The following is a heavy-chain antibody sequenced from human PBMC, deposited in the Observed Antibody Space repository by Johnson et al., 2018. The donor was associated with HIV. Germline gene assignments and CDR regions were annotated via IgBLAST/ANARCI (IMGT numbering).Heavy chain of an antibody. D-gene: IGHD6-6*01. CDR2: IYSGGST. CDR3: AKEYSSSSRDLAN. Sequence: VHLVESGGGLIQPGGSLRLSCAASRFTVSSNYMNWVRQAPGKGLEWVSVIYSGGSTYYADSVKGRFTISRDNSKNTLYLQMNSLRAEDTAVYYCAKEYSSSSRDLANWGQGTMVTVSS. CDR1: RFTVSSNY. V-gene: IGHV3-66*03. J-gene: IGHJ3*01.